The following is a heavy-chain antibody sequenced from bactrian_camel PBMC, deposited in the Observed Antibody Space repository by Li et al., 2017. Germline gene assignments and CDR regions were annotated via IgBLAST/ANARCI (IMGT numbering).Heavy chain of an antibody. CDR2: IYTSGDRT. V-gene: IGHV3S54*01. Sequence: HVQLVESGGGSVQTGGSLRLSCATGTFSTKCVGWFRQAPGKEREGVACIYTSGDRTYYADSVKGRFTISLDKAKNTVYLQMNSLKPEYTATYYCGADPFAGANCDTNLDFPYQGQGTQVTVS. CDR1: TFSTKC. J-gene: IGHJ4*01. D-gene: IGHD3*01.